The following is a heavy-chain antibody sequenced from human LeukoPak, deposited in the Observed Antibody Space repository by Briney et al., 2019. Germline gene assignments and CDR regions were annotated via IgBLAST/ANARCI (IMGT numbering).Heavy chain of an antibody. Sequence: GGSLRLSCTASGFTFGDYAMSWFRQAPGKGLEWVSSISSSSSYIYYADSVKGRFTISRDNAKNSLYLQMNSLRAEDTAVYYCARDPPHRAAAGPLVDYWGQGTLVTVSS. CDR3: ARDPPHRAAAGPLVDY. CDR2: ISSSSSYI. J-gene: IGHJ4*02. CDR1: GFTFGDYA. V-gene: IGHV3-21*01. D-gene: IGHD6-13*01.